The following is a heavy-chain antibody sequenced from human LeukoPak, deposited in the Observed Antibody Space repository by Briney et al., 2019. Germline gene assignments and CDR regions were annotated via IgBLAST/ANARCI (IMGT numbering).Heavy chain of an antibody. CDR2: IYPGDSDT. CDR3: ARQGVGARNWFDP. Sequence: KPGESLQISCKGSGYSFTSYWIGWVRQMPGKGLEWVGIIYPGDSDTRYSPSFQGQVTISADKSISTAYLQWSSLKASDTAMYYCARQGVGARNWFDPWGQGTLVTVSS. D-gene: IGHD1-26*01. CDR1: GYSFTSYW. V-gene: IGHV5-51*01. J-gene: IGHJ5*02.